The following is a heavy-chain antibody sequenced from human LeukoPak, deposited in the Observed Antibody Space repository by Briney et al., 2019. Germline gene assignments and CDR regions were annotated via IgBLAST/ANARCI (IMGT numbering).Heavy chain of an antibody. V-gene: IGHV3-30*02. CDR2: IRYDGSDK. CDR1: GFTFRTYG. Sequence: GGSLRLSCAASGFTFRTYGMHWVRQAPGKGLEWVTFIRYDGSDKYYADSVKGRFTISRDNSKNTLFLQMNSLRVEDTAVYYCAKRADYYDSSRALYDAFDLRGQGTMVTVSS. J-gene: IGHJ3*01. D-gene: IGHD3-16*01. CDR3: AKRADYYDSSRALYDAFDL.